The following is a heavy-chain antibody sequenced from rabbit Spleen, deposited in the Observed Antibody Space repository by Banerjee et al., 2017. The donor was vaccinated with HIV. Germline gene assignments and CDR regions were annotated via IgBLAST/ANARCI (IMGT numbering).Heavy chain of an antibody. CDR2: IYAAKGST. Sequence: QLTETGGGLVQPGGSLTLSCKASGVDFTNYYITWVRQAPGKGLEWIGIIYAAKGSTDYASWVNGRLTISSDNAQSTVDLKMTSLTAADTATYFCARAIVTWLGRSRLDLWGPGTLVTVS. CDR3: ARAIVTWLGRSRLDL. D-gene: IGHD4-1*01. CDR1: GVDFTNYY. J-gene: IGHJ3*01. V-gene: IGHV1S7*01.